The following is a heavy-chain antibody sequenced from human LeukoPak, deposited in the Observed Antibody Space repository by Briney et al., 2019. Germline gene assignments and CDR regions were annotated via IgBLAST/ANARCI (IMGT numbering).Heavy chain of an antibody. D-gene: IGHD3-9*01. CDR1: GGTFSSYA. V-gene: IGHV1-69*01. CDR2: IIPIFGTA. Sequence: SVKVSCKASGGTFSSYAISWVRQAPGQGLEWMGGIIPIFGTANYAQKFQGRVTITADESTSTAYMELSSLRSEDTAVYYCAGVVPHHRLRYFDWLRDNWFDPWGQGTLVTVSS. J-gene: IGHJ5*02. CDR3: AGVVPHHRLRYFDWLRDNWFDP.